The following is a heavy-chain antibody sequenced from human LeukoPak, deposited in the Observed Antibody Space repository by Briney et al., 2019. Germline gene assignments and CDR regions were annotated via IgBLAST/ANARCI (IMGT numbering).Heavy chain of an antibody. CDR3: ARCPALEWLLYSGYFDY. CDR2: ISSSGSTI. CDR1: GFTFSSYE. J-gene: IGHJ4*02. V-gene: IGHV3-48*03. D-gene: IGHD3-3*01. Sequence: PGGSLRLSCAASGFTFSSYEMNLVRQAPGKGLEWVSYISSSGSTIYYADSVKGRFTISRDNAKNSLYLQMNSLRAEDTAVYYCARCPALEWLLYSGYFDYWGQGTLVTVSS.